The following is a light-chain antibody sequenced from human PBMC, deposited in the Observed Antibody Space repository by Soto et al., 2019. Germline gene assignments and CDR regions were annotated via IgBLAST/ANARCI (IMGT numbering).Light chain of an antibody. V-gene: IGLV2-14*01. Sequence: QSVLTQPASVSGSPGQSITISCTGTSSDVGGYNYFSWYQQHPGKAPKLMIYDVSNRPSGVSNRFSGSKSGNTASLTISGLQAEDEADYYCSSYTSSSTYVFGTGTKLTVL. CDR3: SSYTSSSTYV. CDR2: DVS. CDR1: SSDVGGYNY. J-gene: IGLJ1*01.